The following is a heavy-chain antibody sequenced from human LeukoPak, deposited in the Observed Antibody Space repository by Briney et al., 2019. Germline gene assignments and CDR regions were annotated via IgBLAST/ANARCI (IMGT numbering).Heavy chain of an antibody. CDR2: IKQDGSDK. Sequence: GDSLRLSCAASGFTFTKYWMTWVRQAPGKGLEWVGNIKQDGSDKNYMDSVKGRFTISRDNTKNSVYLQMSSLRAEDTAVYYCAKVALHYYGSGSSSDYWGQGTLVTVSS. CDR3: AKVALHYYGSGSSSDY. D-gene: IGHD3-10*01. J-gene: IGHJ4*02. CDR1: GFTFTKYW. V-gene: IGHV3-7*01.